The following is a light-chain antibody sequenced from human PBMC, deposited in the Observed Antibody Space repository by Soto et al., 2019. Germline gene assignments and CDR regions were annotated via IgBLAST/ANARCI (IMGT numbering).Light chain of an antibody. CDR2: EVS. V-gene: IGLV2-8*01. Sequence: QSALTQPPSASGSPGQSVTISCTGIISDVGYNNYVSWYQQRPGKAPKLMIYEVSKRPSGVPGRFSGSKSDNTASLTVSGLQAEDEADYYCSSYAGGNNLEFGGGTKLTVL. CDR1: ISDVGYNNY. CDR3: SSYAGGNNLE. J-gene: IGLJ3*02.